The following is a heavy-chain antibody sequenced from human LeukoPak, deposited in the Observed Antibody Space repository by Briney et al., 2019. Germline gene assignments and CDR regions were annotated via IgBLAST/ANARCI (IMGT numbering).Heavy chain of an antibody. J-gene: IGHJ4*02. Sequence: PGGSLRLSCAASGFTPGIYAVSWVRQAPGKGLEWVSAFSGGGDSYYADSVKGRFTISRDNSKKILYLQMNSLRAEDTAVYYCGKEVERHFDLKYWGQGTLVTVSS. V-gene: IGHV3-23*01. CDR1: GFTPGIYA. CDR2: FSGGGDS. CDR3: GKEVERHFDLKY.